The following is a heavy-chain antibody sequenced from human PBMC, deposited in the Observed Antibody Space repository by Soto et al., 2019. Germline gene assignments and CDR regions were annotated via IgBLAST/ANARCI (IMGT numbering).Heavy chain of an antibody. CDR2: INHSGST. J-gene: IGHJ4*02. CDR3: ARERQWEPLPY. CDR1: GVSFSGYY. V-gene: IGHV4-34*01. D-gene: IGHD1-26*01. Sequence: SETLSLTCAVYGVSFSGYYWTWLRQHPGTGLEWIGEINHSGSTNYNPSLKSRVTISVDTSKNQFSLKLSSVTAADTAVYFCARERQWEPLPYWGQGTPVTVSS.